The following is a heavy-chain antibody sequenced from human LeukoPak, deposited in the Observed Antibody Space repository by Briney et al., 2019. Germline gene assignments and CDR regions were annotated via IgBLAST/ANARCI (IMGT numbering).Heavy chain of an antibody. D-gene: IGHD1-26*01. Sequence: PGGSLRPSCAASGFTFSSYSMNWVRQAPGKGLGWVSSISSSSSYIYYADSVKGRFTISRDNAKNSLYLQMNSLRAEDTAVYYCARDGLIVGAASPFDYWGQGTLVTVSS. CDR2: ISSSSSYI. CDR1: GFTFSSYS. V-gene: IGHV3-21*04. CDR3: ARDGLIVGAASPFDY. J-gene: IGHJ4*02.